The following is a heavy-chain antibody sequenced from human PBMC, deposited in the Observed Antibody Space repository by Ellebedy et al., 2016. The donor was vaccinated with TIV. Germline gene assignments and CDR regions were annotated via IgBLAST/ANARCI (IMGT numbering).Heavy chain of an antibody. Sequence: SETLSLTXAVSGGSISSGGYSWSWIRQPPGKGLEWIGYTYHSGSTYYNPSLKSRVTISVDTSKNQFSLKLSSVTAADTAVYYCARGRLRFDYWGQGTLVTVSS. CDR1: GGSISSGGYS. CDR2: TYHSGST. CDR3: ARGRLRFDY. J-gene: IGHJ4*02. V-gene: IGHV4-30-2*05.